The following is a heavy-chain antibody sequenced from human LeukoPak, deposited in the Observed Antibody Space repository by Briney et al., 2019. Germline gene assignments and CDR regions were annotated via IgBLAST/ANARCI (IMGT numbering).Heavy chain of an antibody. CDR3: ARDWFGNYAGFDY. J-gene: IGHJ4*02. D-gene: IGHD1-7*01. Sequence: GASVKVSCKASGYTFTSYFIHWVRQAPGQGLEWVGIINPAGGSPSYAQRLQGRVTMTRDTSTSTVYMDLSSLRSEDSAVYYCARDWFGNYAGFDYWGQGTLVTVSS. CDR2: INPAGGSP. CDR1: GYTFTSYF. V-gene: IGHV1-46*01.